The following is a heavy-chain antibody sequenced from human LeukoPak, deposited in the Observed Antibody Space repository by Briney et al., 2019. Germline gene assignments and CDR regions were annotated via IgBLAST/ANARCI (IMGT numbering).Heavy chain of an antibody. CDR2: INHSGST. CDR1: GGSFSGYY. D-gene: IGHD6-19*01. Sequence: PSETLSLTYAVYGGSFSGYYWSWIRQPPGKGLEWIGEINHSGSTNYNPSLKSRVTISVDTSKNQFSLKLSSVTAADTAVYYCARREEYSSGWYEYWGQGTLVTVSS. V-gene: IGHV4-34*01. CDR3: ARREEYSSGWYEY. J-gene: IGHJ4*02.